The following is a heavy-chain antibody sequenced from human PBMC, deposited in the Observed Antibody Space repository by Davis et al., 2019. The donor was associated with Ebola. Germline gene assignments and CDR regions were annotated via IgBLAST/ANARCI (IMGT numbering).Heavy chain of an antibody. D-gene: IGHD2-21*02. J-gene: IGHJ3*02. CDR2: INPNSGGT. CDR3: TFGDRVDVFDI. CDR1: GYTFTGYY. V-gene: IGHV1-2*02. Sequence: ASVKVSCKASGYTFTGYYMHWVRQAPGQGLEWMGWINPNSGGTNYAQKFQGRVTMTRNTSISTAYMELSSLRSEDTAVYYCTFGDRVDVFDIWGQGTMVTVSS.